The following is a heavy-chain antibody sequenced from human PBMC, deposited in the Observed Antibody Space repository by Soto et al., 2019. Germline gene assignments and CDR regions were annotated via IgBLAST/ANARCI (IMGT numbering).Heavy chain of an antibody. D-gene: IGHD3-22*01. V-gene: IGHV4-59*01. CDR1: GGSISSYY. CDR2: IYYSGST. Sequence: SETLSLTCTVSGGSISSYYWSWIRQPPGKGLEWIGYIYYSGSTNYNPSLKSRVTISVDTSKNQFSLKLSSVTAADTAVYYCARGGSFYYDSSGYYNWFDPWGQGTLVTV. CDR3: ARGGSFYYDSSGYYNWFDP. J-gene: IGHJ5*02.